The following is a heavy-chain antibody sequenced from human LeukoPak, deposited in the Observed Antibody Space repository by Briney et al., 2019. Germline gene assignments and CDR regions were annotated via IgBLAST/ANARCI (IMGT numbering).Heavy chain of an antibody. V-gene: IGHV3-49*03. CDR2: IRSKAYGGTT. D-gene: IGHD3-10*01. CDR1: GFTIGDYA. Sequence: PGRSLRLSCTASGFTIGDYAMSWFRQAPGKGLEWVGFIRSKAYGGTTEYAASVKGRFTISRDDSKSIAYLQMNSLKTEDTAVYYCTRAVYGSGSYYLSYRYYFDYWGQGTLVTVSS. J-gene: IGHJ4*02. CDR3: TRAVYGSGSYYLSYRYYFDY.